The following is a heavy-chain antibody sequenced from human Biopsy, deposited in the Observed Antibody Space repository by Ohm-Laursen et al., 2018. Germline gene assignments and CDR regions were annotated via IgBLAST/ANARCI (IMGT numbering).Heavy chain of an antibody. J-gene: IGHJ4*02. CDR1: GGDINNYY. CDR2: IYPGGST. V-gene: IGHV4-4*07. CDR3: AHGSGSYYKWDF. D-gene: IGHD3-10*01. Sequence: TLSLTYNVSGGDINNYYWSWIRQPAGKGLEWIGRIYPGGSTNYNPSLKSRVTMSVDTSKKQFSLKMTSVTAADTAIYYCAHGSGSYYKWDFWGRGILVTVSS.